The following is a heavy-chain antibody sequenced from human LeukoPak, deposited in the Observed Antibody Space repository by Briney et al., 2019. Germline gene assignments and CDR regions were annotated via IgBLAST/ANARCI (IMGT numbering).Heavy chain of an antibody. CDR2: INSDRSST. CDR1: GFTFSSYW. J-gene: IGHJ4*02. Sequence: PGGSLRLSCAASGFTFSSYWMHWVRQAPGKGLVWVSRINSDRSSTSYADSVKGRFTISRDNAENTLYLQMNSLRAEDTAVYYCVADYDSSGYSAGPLGYWGQGTLVTVSS. V-gene: IGHV3-74*01. CDR3: VADYDSSGYSAGPLGY. D-gene: IGHD3-22*01.